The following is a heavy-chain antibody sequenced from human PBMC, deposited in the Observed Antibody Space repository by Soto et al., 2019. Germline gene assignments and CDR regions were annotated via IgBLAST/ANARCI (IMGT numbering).Heavy chain of an antibody. CDR1: GYTFTSYG. V-gene: IGHV1-18*01. CDR2: ISAYNGNT. Sequence: ASVKVSCKASGYTFTSYGISWVRQAPGQGLEWMGWISAYNGNTNYAQKLQGRVTMTTDTSTSTAYMELRSLRSDDTAVYYCARWAFRYFDWLLVGTTDYYYYGMDVWGQGTTVTVSS. D-gene: IGHD3-9*01. CDR3: ARWAFRYFDWLLVGTTDYYYYGMDV. J-gene: IGHJ6*02.